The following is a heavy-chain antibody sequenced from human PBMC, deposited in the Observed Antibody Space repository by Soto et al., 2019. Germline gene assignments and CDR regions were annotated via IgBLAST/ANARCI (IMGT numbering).Heavy chain of an antibody. Sequence: PSETLSLTCTVSGGSISSSSYYWGWIRQPPGKGLEWIGSIYYSGSTYYSPSLKSRVTISVDTSKNQFSLKLSSVTAADTAVYYCARRGRLAAASTGFDYWGRGTLVTVSS. D-gene: IGHD6-13*01. CDR1: GGSISSSSYY. CDR2: IYYSGST. V-gene: IGHV4-39*01. J-gene: IGHJ4*02. CDR3: ARRGRLAAASTGFDY.